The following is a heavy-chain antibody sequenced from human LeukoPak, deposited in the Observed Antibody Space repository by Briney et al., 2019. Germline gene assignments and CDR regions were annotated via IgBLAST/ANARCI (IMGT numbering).Heavy chain of an antibody. D-gene: IGHD3-3*01. CDR3: TTDHRTIYGVVFPDY. V-gene: IGHV3-15*01. Sequence: PGGSLRFSCAVSGFTFNNVWMIWVRHARGRGLEWLGRINYKSNGGTADYASSVKGRFTISGDDSHDTVFLQMNRMTSEDTGVYYCTTDHRTIYGVVFPDYWGQGTLVIVS. CDR2: INYKSNGGTA. J-gene: IGHJ4*02. CDR1: GFTFNNVW.